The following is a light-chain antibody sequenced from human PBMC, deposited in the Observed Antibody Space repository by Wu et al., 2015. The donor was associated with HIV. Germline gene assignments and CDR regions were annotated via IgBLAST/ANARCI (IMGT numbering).Light chain of an antibody. CDR1: QGISNF. Sequence: DIQMTQSPSSLSASVGDRVTITCRASQGISNFLAWYQQKPGKPPKVLIYAASTLQSGVPSRFSGSGSGTDFTLTINSMQSEDFAIYYCQQYNNWPRHTFGQGTKLEI. V-gene: IGKV1-27*01. CDR2: AAS. J-gene: IGKJ2*01. CDR3: QQYNNWPRHT.